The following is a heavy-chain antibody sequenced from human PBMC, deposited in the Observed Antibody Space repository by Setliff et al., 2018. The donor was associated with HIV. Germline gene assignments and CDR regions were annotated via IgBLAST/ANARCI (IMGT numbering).Heavy chain of an antibody. V-gene: IGHV4-4*07. J-gene: IGHJ2*01. CDR2: VYASAYN. CDR1: GDSIGDYY. D-gene: IGHD3-10*01. CDR3: ARDWVTRSNYYGSGSPWYFDF. Sequence: SETLSLTCTVSGDSIGDYYWNWIRQPAGKGLEWIGRVYASAYNNYNPSLKSRVTMSVDTSQNQFSLKLRSVNAADTAVYYCARDWVTRSNYYGSGSPWYFDFWGRGILVTVSP.